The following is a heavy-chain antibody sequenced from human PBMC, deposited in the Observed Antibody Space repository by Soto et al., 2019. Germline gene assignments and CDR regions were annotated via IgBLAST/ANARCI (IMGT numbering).Heavy chain of an antibody. CDR3: ARKAGTTILSYYYGMDV. J-gene: IGHJ6*02. D-gene: IGHD1-7*01. V-gene: IGHV4-39*01. Sequence: QLQLQESGPGLVKPSETLFLTCTVSGGSISSSSYYWGWIRQPPGKGLEWIGRTYYSGSTYYNPSLKSRVTISVDTSKNPFSLKLSAVTAADTAVYYCARKAGTTILSYYYGMDVWGQGTTVTVSS. CDR2: TYYSGST. CDR1: GGSISSSSYY.